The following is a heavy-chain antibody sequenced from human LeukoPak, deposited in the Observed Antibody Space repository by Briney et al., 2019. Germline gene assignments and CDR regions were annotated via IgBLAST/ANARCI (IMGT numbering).Heavy chain of an antibody. D-gene: IGHD3-22*01. J-gene: IGHJ4*02. Sequence: ASVKVSCKASGYTFTSYGISWVRQAPGQGLEWMGRISAYNGNTNYAQKLQGRVTMTTDTSTSTAYMELRSLRSDDTAVYYCARDRLYYYDSSGYSPFDYWGQGTLVTVSS. V-gene: IGHV1-18*01. CDR1: GYTFTSYG. CDR2: ISAYNGNT. CDR3: ARDRLYYYDSSGYSPFDY.